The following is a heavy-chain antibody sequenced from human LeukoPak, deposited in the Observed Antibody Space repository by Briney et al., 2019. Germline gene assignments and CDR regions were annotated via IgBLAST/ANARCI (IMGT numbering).Heavy chain of an antibody. D-gene: IGHD1-1*01. J-gene: IGHJ5*02. CDR3: ARRTTGTPNWFDP. CDR2: INPNSGGT. CDR1: GYTSTGYY. Sequence: ASVKVSCKASGYTSTGYYMHWVRQAPGQGLEWMGWINPNSGGTNYAQKFQGRVTITADKSTSTAYMELSSLRSEDTAVYYCARRTTGTPNWFDPWGQGTLVTVSS. V-gene: IGHV1-2*02.